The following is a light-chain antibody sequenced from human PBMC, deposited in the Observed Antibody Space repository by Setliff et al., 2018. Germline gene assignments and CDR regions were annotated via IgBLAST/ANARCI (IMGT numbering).Light chain of an antibody. CDR2: DVI. J-gene: IGLJ1*01. CDR1: GSDVGGYDY. V-gene: IGLV2-14*03. Sequence: QSALTQPASVSGSPGQTIILSCTGTGSDVGGYDYISWYQLHPGKVPKLMIYDVINRPSGVSDRFSGFKSGNTASLTISGLQAEDEATYYCISYLYSQTLYVFGTGTKVTVL. CDR3: ISYLYSQTLYV.